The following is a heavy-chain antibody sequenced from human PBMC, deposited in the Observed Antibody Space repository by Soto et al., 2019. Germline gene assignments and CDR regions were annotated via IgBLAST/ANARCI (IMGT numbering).Heavy chain of an antibody. CDR2: ISYDGSYK. Sequence: GGSLRLSCAASGFTFNGYAMHWVRQAPGKGLEWVAIISYDGSYKFYADSVKGRFTISRDNSKNTVYLQLNSLRPEDTAVYYCAKRSLSAYGYYAPGYWGQGTLVTVSS. CDR1: GFTFNGYA. V-gene: IGHV3-30*18. CDR3: AKRSLSAYGYYAPGY. J-gene: IGHJ4*02. D-gene: IGHD3-3*01.